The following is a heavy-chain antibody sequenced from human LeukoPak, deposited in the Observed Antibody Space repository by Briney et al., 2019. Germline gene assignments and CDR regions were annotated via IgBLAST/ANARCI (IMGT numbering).Heavy chain of an antibody. D-gene: IGHD6-19*01. Sequence: GGSLRLSCVGSGFVFSKYAVHWVRQAPGKGLEWVAVVSYDGDFKLYGDSVKGRFTISRDNSQNMLFLQMNDLRPQDAATYFCARDSYSHDSSGFSYFLQYWGQGTVVTVPS. CDR3: ARDSYSHDSSGFSYFLQY. CDR2: VSYDGDFK. V-gene: IGHV3-30-3*01. CDR1: GFVFSKYA. J-gene: IGHJ4*02.